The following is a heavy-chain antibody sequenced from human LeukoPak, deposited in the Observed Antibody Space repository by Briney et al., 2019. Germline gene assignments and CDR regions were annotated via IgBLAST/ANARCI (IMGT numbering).Heavy chain of an antibody. CDR3: ARGGSQFGELRFRRRNWFDP. V-gene: IGHV4-34*01. Sequence: PSETLSLTCAVYGGSFSGYYWSWIRQPPGKGLEWIGEINHSRRTHYNPSPKSRVTISIDTSMNQFSLKLNSVTAADTAVYYCARGGSQFGELRFRRRNWFDPWGQGTLVTVSS. J-gene: IGHJ5*02. D-gene: IGHD3-10*01. CDR2: INHSRRT. CDR1: GGSFSGYY.